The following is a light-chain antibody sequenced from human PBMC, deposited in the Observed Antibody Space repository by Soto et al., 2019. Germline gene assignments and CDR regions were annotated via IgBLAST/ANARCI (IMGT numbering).Light chain of an antibody. Sequence: QSALTQPASVSWSPGQSITLSGTGSNSDIGAYNFVSWYQHHPGKAPKLILYEVTTRPSGVSSRFSGSKSGNTASLTISGLQPDDEASYYCSSYSTTNSPYVFGTGTKVTVL. V-gene: IGLV2-14*01. CDR1: NSDIGAYNF. J-gene: IGLJ1*01. CDR2: EVT. CDR3: SSYSTTNSPYV.